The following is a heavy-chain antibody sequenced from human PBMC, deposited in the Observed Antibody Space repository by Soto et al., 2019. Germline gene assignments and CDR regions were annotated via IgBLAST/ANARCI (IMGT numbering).Heavy chain of an antibody. Sequence: GGSLRLSCAASGFTFSSYWMHWVRQAPGKGLVWVSRINSDGSSTSYADSVKGRFTISRDNAKNTLYLQMNSLRAEDTAVYYCARARGIAAAAYYYGMDVWGQGTTVTVSS. V-gene: IGHV3-74*01. D-gene: IGHD6-13*01. J-gene: IGHJ6*02. CDR2: INSDGSST. CDR1: GFTFSSYW. CDR3: ARARGIAAAAYYYGMDV.